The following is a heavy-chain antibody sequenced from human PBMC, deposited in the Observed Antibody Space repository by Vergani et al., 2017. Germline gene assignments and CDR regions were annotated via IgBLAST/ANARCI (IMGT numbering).Heavy chain of an antibody. V-gene: IGHV4-39*01. CDR1: GDSISTSSYA. Sequence: QMQLQDSGPGLVKPSETLSLSFTVSGDSISTSSYALGWIRQPPGKTLEWIGTVFYGGRTSYNPSLKSRVTLSLDTSKKQISLHLTSVTAADTAVYYCARHIAVVRPSSMTAFDYWGQGTLVTVSS. CDR3: ARHIAVVRPSSMTAFDY. D-gene: IGHD6-19*01. CDR2: VFYGGRT. J-gene: IGHJ4*02.